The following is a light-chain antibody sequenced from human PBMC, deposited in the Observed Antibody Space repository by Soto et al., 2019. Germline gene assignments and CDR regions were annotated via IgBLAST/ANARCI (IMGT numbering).Light chain of an antibody. V-gene: IGKV3-11*01. Sequence: PGEIATLSCRASQSVSSYLAWYQQKPGQAPRLLIYDVSTRATGIPARFSGSGSRTDFILTISSLEPEDFAVYYCQQSYSTLWTFGQGTKVDI. CDR3: QQSYSTLWT. CDR1: QSVSSY. CDR2: DVS. J-gene: IGKJ1*01.